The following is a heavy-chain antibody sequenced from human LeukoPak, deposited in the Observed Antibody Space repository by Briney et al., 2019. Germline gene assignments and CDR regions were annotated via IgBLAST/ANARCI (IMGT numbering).Heavy chain of an antibody. D-gene: IGHD3-16*01. CDR2: ISWNSGSI. CDR3: AKGGAANWFAP. CDR1: GFTFDDYA. V-gene: IGHV3-9*01. J-gene: IGHJ5*02. Sequence: GRSLRLSCAASGFTFDDYAMHWVRQAPGKGLEWVSGISWNSGSIGYADSVKGRFTISRDNAKNSLYLQMNSLRAEDTALYYCAKGGAANWFAPWGQGTLVTVSS.